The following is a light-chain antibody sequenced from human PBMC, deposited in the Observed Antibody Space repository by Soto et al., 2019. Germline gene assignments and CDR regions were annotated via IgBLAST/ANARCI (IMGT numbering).Light chain of an antibody. Sequence: EIVLTQSPATLSLSPGERATLSCRARQSVSSSYLAWYQQKPGQAPRLLIYDASNRATGIPARFSGSGSGTDFTLTISSLEPEDFAVYYCQQRSNWPPTWTFGQGTKVDIK. CDR3: QQRSNWPPTWT. V-gene: IGKV3-11*01. CDR1: QSVSSSY. J-gene: IGKJ1*01. CDR2: DAS.